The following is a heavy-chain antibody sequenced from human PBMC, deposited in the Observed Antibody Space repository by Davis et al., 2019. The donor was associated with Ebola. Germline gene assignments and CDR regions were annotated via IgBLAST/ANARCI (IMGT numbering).Heavy chain of an antibody. CDR2: IIPIFGTA. V-gene: IGHV1-69*13. Sequence: SVTVPRLASLGTFSSYALSWLRQPPAQGLEWMGGIIPIFGTANYAQKFQGRVTITADESTSTAYLELSSLRSEDTAVYYCARDRHGSFDYWGQGTLVTVSS. J-gene: IGHJ4*02. CDR3: ARDRHGSFDY. CDR1: LGTFSSYA.